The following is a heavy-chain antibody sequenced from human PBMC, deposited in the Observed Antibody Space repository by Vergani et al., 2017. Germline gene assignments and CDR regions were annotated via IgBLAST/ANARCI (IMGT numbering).Heavy chain of an antibody. J-gene: IGHJ4*02. CDR3: ARDPSLRIQLDY. D-gene: IGHD5-18*01. V-gene: IGHV1-2*02. CDR2: INPNGDAT. CDR1: GFIFTDYY. Sequence: QVQLVQSGAELKKPGASVRVSCKASGFIFTDYYIHWMRQAPGQGLEWIGWINPNGDATHYAQNFRGRVTLTRDTSSTTAYMDLASLTSDDTAVYYCARDPSLRIQLDYWGQGTLVTVSS.